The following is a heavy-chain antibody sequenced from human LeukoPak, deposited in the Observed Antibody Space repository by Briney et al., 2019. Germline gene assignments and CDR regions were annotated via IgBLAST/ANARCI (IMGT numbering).Heavy chain of an antibody. J-gene: IGHJ3*02. D-gene: IGHD5-12*01. CDR3: ARAPDYSGDAFDI. CDR2: INHSGST. CDR1: GYSISSGYY. V-gene: IGHV4-38-2*02. Sequence: SETLSLTCTVSGYSISSGYYWSWIRQPPGKGLEWIGEINHSGSTNYNPSLKSRVTISVDTSKNQFSLKLSSVTAADTAVYYCARAPDYSGDAFDIWGQGTMVTVSS.